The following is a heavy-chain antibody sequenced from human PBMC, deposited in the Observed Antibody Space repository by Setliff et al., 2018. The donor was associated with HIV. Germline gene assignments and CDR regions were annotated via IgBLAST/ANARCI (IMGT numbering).Heavy chain of an antibody. J-gene: IGHJ4*01. CDR3: AGEPYFDSVRPIAH. V-gene: IGHV1-69-2*01. Sequence: ASVKVSCKTSGYSFTDYYIHWVQQAPGKGLEWMGRVDPEDGETIYGEKFQGRVTITADTSTGTVYMELRSLKSEDTAVFFCAGEPYFDSVRPIAHWGQGTLVTVSS. D-gene: IGHD3-10*01. CDR2: VDPEDGET. CDR1: GYSFTDYY.